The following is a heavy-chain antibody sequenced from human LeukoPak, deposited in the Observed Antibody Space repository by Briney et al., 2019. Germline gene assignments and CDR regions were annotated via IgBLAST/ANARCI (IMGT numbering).Heavy chain of an antibody. Sequence: SETLSLTCTVSGGSISSYYRSWIRQPAGKGLEWIGRIYTSGSTNYNPSLKSRVTISVDKSKNQFSLKLSSVTAADTAVYYCARDSYGSGSYYPQGYYYYMDVWGKGTTVTVSS. J-gene: IGHJ6*03. CDR1: GGSISSYY. D-gene: IGHD3-10*01. CDR2: IYTSGST. CDR3: ARDSYGSGSYYPQGYYYYMDV. V-gene: IGHV4-4*07.